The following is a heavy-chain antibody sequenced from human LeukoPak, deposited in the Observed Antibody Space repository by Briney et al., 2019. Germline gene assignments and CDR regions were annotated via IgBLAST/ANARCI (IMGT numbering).Heavy chain of an antibody. J-gene: IGHJ4*02. CDR3: AKDTVVGASTYDY. Sequence: GGSLRLSCAASGFSFSSYAMSWVRQAPGKGLEWVSAISESGGYTNYADSVKGRFTISRDNSKNTLYLQMNSLRAEDTAVYYCAKDTVVGASTYDYWGQGTLVTVSS. CDR1: GFSFSSYA. V-gene: IGHV3-23*01. CDR2: ISESGGYT. D-gene: IGHD1-26*01.